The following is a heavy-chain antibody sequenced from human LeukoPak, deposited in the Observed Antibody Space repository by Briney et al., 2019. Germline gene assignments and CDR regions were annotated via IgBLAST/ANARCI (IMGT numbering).Heavy chain of an antibody. J-gene: IGHJ4*02. CDR3: ARDWGYD. V-gene: IGHV4-59*11. CDR2: VYNSGSP. D-gene: IGHD5-12*01. Sequence: SETLSPTCTVSGESISSHSWTWIRQPPGKGLEYIGYVYNSGSPKYNPSLESRVTISVDTSKNQFSLKLNSVTAADTAVYYCARDWGYDWGQGTLVTVSS. CDR1: GESISSHS.